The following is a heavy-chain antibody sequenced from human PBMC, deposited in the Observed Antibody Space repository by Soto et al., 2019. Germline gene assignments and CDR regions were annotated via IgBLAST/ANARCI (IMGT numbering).Heavy chain of an antibody. Sequence: PGGSLRLSCAASGFTFSSYAMHWVRQAPGKGLEWVAVISYDGSNKYYADSVKGRFTISRDNSKNTLYLQMNSLRAEDTAVYYCARPLRRDNCNWGYFDLWGRGTLVTVSS. CDR3: ARPLRRDNCNWGYFDL. J-gene: IGHJ2*01. V-gene: IGHV3-30-3*01. CDR2: ISYDGSNK. D-gene: IGHD1-20*01. CDR1: GFTFSSYA.